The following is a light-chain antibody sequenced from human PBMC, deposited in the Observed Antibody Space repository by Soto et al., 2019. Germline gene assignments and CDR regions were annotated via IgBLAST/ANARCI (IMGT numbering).Light chain of an antibody. CDR2: GAS. V-gene: IGKV3-20*01. CDR3: QQYDSSPIT. CDR1: QIISTY. J-gene: IGKJ5*01. Sequence: EIVLTQSPGTLSLSPGERATLSCRASQIISTYLAWYQQKPGQAPRLLICGASRRATGIPDRFSGSGSGTDFTLTISRLEPEDFAVYYCQQYDSSPITFGQGTRLEIK.